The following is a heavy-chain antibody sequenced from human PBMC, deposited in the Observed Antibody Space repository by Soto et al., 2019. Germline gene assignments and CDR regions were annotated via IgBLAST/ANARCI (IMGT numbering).Heavy chain of an antibody. CDR3: ARVPLTVVYPGNYYYGMDV. CDR2: IIPIFGTA. CDR1: GGTFSSYA. Sequence: SVKVSCKASGGTFSSYAISWVRQVPGQGLEWMGGIIPIFGTANYAQKFQGRVTITADESTSTAYMELSSLRSEDTAVYYCARVPLTVVYPGNYYYGMDVWGQGTTVTVSS. J-gene: IGHJ6*02. D-gene: IGHD2-15*01. V-gene: IGHV1-69*13.